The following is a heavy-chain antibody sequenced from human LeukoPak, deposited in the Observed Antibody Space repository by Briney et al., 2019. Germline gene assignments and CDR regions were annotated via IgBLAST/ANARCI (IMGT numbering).Heavy chain of an antibody. D-gene: IGHD6-13*01. V-gene: IGHV3-30-3*01. CDR3: ARDLGIAAAGPY. Sequence: GGSLRLSCAASGFTFSSYAMHLVRQAPGKGLEWVAVISYDGSNKYYAGSVKGRFTISRDNSKNTLYLQMNSLRAEDTAVYYCARDLGIAAAGPYWGQGTLVTVSS. CDR2: ISYDGSNK. J-gene: IGHJ4*02. CDR1: GFTFSSYA.